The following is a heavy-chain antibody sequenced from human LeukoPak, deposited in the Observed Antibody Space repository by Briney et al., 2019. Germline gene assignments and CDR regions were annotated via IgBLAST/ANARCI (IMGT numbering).Heavy chain of an antibody. V-gene: IGHV1-8*01. CDR3: ARGGIKSLPPDY. D-gene: IGHD3-16*01. CDR1: GYTFTSYD. CDR2: MNPNSGNT. J-gene: IGHJ4*02. Sequence: ASVTVSCKASGYTFTSYDINWVRQAPGQGLEWMGWMNPNSGNTGYAQKFQGRVTMTRNTSISTAYMELSSLRSEDTAVYYCARGGIKSLPPDYWGQGTLVTVSS.